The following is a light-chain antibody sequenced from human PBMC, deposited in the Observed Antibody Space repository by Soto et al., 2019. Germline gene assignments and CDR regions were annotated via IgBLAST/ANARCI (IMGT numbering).Light chain of an antibody. CDR3: SSYTSTTTV. CDR1: SSDGDDYKD. CDR2: EVT. J-gene: IGLJ1*01. V-gene: IGLV2-14*01. Sequence: QPASVSGSPGQSITISCTGISSDGDDYKDVSWYQQHPGKAPKLMIYEVTYRPSGVSNRFSGSKSGNTASLTISGPQAEDEADYYCSSYTSTTTVFGTGTKVTVL.